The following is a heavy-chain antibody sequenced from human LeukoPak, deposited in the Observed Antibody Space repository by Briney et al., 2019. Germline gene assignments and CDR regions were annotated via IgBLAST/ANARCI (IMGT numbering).Heavy chain of an antibody. V-gene: IGHV3-30*02. D-gene: IGHD3-9*01. CDR3: AKEGYYILTGYYSLDYYFDY. CDR1: GFTFSSYG. J-gene: IGHJ4*02. Sequence: GGSLRLSCAASGFTFSSYGMHWVRQAPGKGLEWVAFIRYDGSNKYYADSVKGRFTISRDNSKNTLYLQMNSLRAEDTAVYYCAKEGYYILTGYYSLDYYFDYWGQGTLVTVSS. CDR2: IRYDGSNK.